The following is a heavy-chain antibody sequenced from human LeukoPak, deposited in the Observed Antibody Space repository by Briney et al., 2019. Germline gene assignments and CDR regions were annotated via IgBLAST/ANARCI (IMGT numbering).Heavy chain of an antibody. Sequence: EPSETLSLTCTVSGGSISSYYWSWIRQPPGKGLEWIGYIYYSGSTNYNPSLKSRVTISVDTSKNQFSLKLSSVTAADTAVYYCARDWLESGLDGVGDAFDIWGQGTMVTVSS. J-gene: IGHJ3*02. CDR3: ARDWLESGLDGVGDAFDI. CDR2: IYYSGST. CDR1: GGSISSYY. D-gene: IGHD3-3*01. V-gene: IGHV4-59*01.